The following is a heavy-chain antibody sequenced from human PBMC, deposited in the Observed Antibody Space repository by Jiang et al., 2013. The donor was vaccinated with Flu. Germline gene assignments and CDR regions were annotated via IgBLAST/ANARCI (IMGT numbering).Heavy chain of an antibody. CDR2: IYPGDSDT. V-gene: IGHV5-51*01. CDR3: ARREWLTSGHDY. J-gene: IGHJ4*02. D-gene: IGHD6-19*01. Sequence: QMPGKGLEWMGIIYPGDSDTRYSPSFQGQVTISADKSISTAYLQWSRLKASDTAMYYCARREWLTSGHDYWGQGTLVTVSS.